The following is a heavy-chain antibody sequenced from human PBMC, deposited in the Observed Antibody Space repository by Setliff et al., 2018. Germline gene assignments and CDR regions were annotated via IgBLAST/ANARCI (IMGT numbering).Heavy chain of an antibody. CDR2: IWYDGSNK. CDR3: ARGGNLIYYFDY. V-gene: IGHV3-33*01. Sequence: PGKSLKISCAASGFTFSSYGMHWVRQAPGKGLEWVAVIWYDGSNKYYADSVKGRFTISRDNSKNTLYLQMNSLRAEDTAVYYCARGGNLIYYFDYWGQGTLVTVSS. D-gene: IGHD2-15*01. CDR1: GFTFSSYG. J-gene: IGHJ4*02.